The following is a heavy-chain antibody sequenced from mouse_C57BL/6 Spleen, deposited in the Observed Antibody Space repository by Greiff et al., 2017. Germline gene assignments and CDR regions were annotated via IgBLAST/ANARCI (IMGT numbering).Heavy chain of an antibody. CDR2: IDPEAGET. Sequence: VQLQQSGAELVKPGASVKLSCTASGFNIKDYYMHWVKQRTEQGLEWIGRIDPEAGETKYAPKFQGKATITADTSSNTAYLQLSSLTSEDTAVYYCDGWTAQVYWGQGTTLTVSS. D-gene: IGHD3-2*02. J-gene: IGHJ2*01. V-gene: IGHV14-2*01. CDR3: DGWTAQVY. CDR1: GFNIKDYY.